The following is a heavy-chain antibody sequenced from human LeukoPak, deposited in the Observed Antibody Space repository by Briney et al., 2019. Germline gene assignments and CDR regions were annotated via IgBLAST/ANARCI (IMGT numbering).Heavy chain of an antibody. CDR3: VEMSTRWYFDH. CDR1: GGSISTTISY. CDR2: IYYSGNT. Sequence: SETLSLTCSVSGGSISTTISYWGWIRQPPGKGLEWIGSIYYSGNTYYNPSLKSRVTMSVDTSKNQFSLKLSSVTAADTAVYYCVEMSTRWYFDHWGQGTLATVSS. D-gene: IGHD5-24*01. J-gene: IGHJ4*02. V-gene: IGHV4-39*01.